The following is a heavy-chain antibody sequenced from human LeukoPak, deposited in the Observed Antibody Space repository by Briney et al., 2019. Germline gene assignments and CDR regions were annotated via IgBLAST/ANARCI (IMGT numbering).Heavy chain of an antibody. J-gene: IGHJ6*03. CDR1: GYTFTSYG. V-gene: IGHV1-18*01. Sequence: GASVKVSCKASGYTFTSYGISWVRQAPGQGLEWMGWISAYNGNTNYAQKLQGRVTMTTDTSTSTAYMELSSLRSEDTAVYYCARAVDTAANYYYYYYMDVWGKGTTVTVSS. CDR3: ARAVDTAANYYYYYYMDV. D-gene: IGHD5-18*01. CDR2: ISAYNGNT.